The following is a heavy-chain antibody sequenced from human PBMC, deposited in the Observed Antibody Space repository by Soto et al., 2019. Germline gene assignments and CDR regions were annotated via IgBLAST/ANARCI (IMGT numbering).Heavy chain of an antibody. CDR1: GYTFTSYG. CDR2: ISAYNGNT. J-gene: IGHJ6*02. Sequence: ASGKVSCKASGYTFTSYGISWVRQAPGQGLEWMGRISAYNGNTNYAQKLQGRVTMTTDTSTSTAYMELRSLRSDDTAVYYCARGTAPYYDFWSGYYTGDYGMDVWGQGTTVTXSS. V-gene: IGHV1-18*01. CDR3: ARGTAPYYDFWSGYYTGDYGMDV. D-gene: IGHD3-3*01.